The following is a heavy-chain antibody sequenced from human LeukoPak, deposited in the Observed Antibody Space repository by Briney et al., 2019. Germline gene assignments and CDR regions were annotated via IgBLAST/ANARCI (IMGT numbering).Heavy chain of an antibody. CDR3: ARDRLDGYSYGYGSYYYYYYMDV. Sequence: ASVNVSCKSSVYTFTSYGISWVRQAPGQGLEWMGWINAYNGNTNYAQKLQGRVTMTTDTSTSTAYMELRSLRSDDTAVYYCARDRLDGYSYGYGSYYYYYYMDVWGKGTTVTVSS. D-gene: IGHD5-18*01. CDR2: INAYNGNT. V-gene: IGHV1-18*01. CDR1: VYTFTSYG. J-gene: IGHJ6*03.